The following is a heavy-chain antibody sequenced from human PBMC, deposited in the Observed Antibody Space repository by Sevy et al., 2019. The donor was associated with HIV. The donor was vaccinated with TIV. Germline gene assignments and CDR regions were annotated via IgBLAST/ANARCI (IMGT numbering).Heavy chain of an antibody. V-gene: IGHV3-48*03. J-gene: IGHJ4*02. D-gene: IGHD4-17*01. CDR1: GFIFSRYE. CDR3: ARDLPPSATTVAHFDY. CDR2: ISHSGGAI. Sequence: GGSLRLSCAASGFIFSRYEMNWVRQAPGKGLEWVSYISHSGGAINYADSVKGRFTVSRDNAKNSLYLQMDSLRVEDTAVYYCARDLPPSATTVAHFDYWGQGTLVTVSS.